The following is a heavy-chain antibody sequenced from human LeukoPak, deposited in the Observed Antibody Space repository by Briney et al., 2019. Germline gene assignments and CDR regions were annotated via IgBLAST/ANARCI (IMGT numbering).Heavy chain of an antibody. V-gene: IGHV4-38-2*02. Sequence: SETLSLTCTVSGYSISSGYYWGWIRQPPGKGLEWIGSIYFSGSTYYNPSLKSRVTISVDTSKNQFSLKLSSVTAADTAVYYCARHSRIGYCGGDCYSEFDYWGQGTLVTVSS. D-gene: IGHD2-21*02. J-gene: IGHJ4*02. CDR1: GYSISSGYY. CDR3: ARHSRIGYCGGDCYSEFDY. CDR2: IYFSGST.